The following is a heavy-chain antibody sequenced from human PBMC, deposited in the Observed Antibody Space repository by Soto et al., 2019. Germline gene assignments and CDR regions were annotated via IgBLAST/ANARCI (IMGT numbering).Heavy chain of an antibody. CDR2: IRSKANNYAT. V-gene: IGHV3-73*02. J-gene: IGHJ4*02. D-gene: IGHD1-26*01. CDR3: ARLWSEREPNFDY. Sequence: EVQLVESGGGLVQPGGSLKLSCAASGYTFSDSAMHWVRQASGKGLAWVGRIRSKANNYATVYGASVRGRFTISRDDSKNTAYLQMNSLKTEDTAVYYCARLWSEREPNFDYWGQGTLVSVSS. CDR1: GYTFSDSA.